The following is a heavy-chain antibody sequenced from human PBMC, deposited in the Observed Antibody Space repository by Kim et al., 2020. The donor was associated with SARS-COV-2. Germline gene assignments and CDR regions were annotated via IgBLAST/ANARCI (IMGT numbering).Heavy chain of an antibody. CDR3: ARDFLLRYFDS. J-gene: IGHJ4*02. Sequence: NYNPTHQSRVTMSVDTSKNQFSLKLSSVTAADTAVYYCARDFLLRYFDSWGQGTLVTVSS. D-gene: IGHD3-9*01. V-gene: IGHV4-4*07.